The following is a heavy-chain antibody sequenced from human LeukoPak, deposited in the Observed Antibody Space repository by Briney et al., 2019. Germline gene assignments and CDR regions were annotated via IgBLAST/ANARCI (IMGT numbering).Heavy chain of an antibody. J-gene: IGHJ4*02. Sequence: ASVKVSCKASGYTFTSYDINWVRQATGQGLEWMGWMNPDSGNTGYAQKFQGRVTMTWDTSTSTAYMELSSLRSEDTAVYYCSRGNVVSGDYWGQGSLVTVSS. CDR2: MNPDSGNT. D-gene: IGHD5/OR15-5a*01. CDR3: SRGNVVSGDY. V-gene: IGHV1-8*01. CDR1: GYTFTSYD.